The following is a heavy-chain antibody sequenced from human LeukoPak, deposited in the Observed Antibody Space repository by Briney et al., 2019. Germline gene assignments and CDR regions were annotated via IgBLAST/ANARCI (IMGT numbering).Heavy chain of an antibody. J-gene: IGHJ4*02. CDR1: GFTFSNAW. CDR2: IKSKTDGGTT. CDR3: TTDIPTVVPAAPWRDY. Sequence: GGSLRLSCAASGFTFSNAWMSLVRQAPGKGLEWVGRIKSKTDGGTTDYAAPVKGRFTISRDDSKNTLYLQMNSLKTEDTAVYYSTTDIPTVVPAAPWRDYWGQGTLVTVSS. V-gene: IGHV3-15*01. D-gene: IGHD2-2*01.